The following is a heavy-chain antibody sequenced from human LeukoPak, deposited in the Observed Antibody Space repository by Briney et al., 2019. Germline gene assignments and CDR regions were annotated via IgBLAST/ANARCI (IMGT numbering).Heavy chain of an antibody. J-gene: IGHJ5*02. Sequence: PGGSLRLSCAASGFTFSSYSMNWVRQAPGKGLEWVSSISSSSSYIYYADSVKGRFTISRDNAKNSLYLQMNSLRAEDTAVYYCARDPTGYNSGWYSGREVNWFDHWGQGTLVTVSS. CDR1: GFTFSSYS. CDR3: ARDPTGYNSGWYSGREVNWFDH. V-gene: IGHV3-21*01. D-gene: IGHD6-19*01. CDR2: ISSSSSYI.